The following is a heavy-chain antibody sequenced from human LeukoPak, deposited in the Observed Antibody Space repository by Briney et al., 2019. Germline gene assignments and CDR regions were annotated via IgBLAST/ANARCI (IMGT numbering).Heavy chain of an antibody. Sequence: ALVKVSCKVSGYTLTELSMHWVRQAPGKGLEWMGGFDPEDGETIYAQKFQGRVTMTEDTSTDTAYMELSSLRSEDTAVYYCATDGLALDYGDYVIGYWGQGTLVTVSS. CDR2: FDPEDGET. CDR3: ATDGLALDYGDYVIGY. J-gene: IGHJ4*02. CDR1: GYTLTELS. D-gene: IGHD4-17*01. V-gene: IGHV1-24*01.